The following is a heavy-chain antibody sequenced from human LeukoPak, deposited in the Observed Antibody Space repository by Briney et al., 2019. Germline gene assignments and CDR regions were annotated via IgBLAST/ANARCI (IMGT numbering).Heavy chain of an antibody. J-gene: IGHJ4*02. CDR3: ARGITMVRGVILFY. V-gene: IGHV1-8*01. D-gene: IGHD3-10*01. CDR2: MNPNSGNT. Sequence: GASVTVSCKASGYTFTSYDINWVRQAPGQGLEWMGWMNPNSGNTGYAQKFQGRVTMTRNTSISTAYMELSSLRSEDTAVYYCARGITMVRGVILFYWGQGTLVTVSS. CDR1: GYTFTSYD.